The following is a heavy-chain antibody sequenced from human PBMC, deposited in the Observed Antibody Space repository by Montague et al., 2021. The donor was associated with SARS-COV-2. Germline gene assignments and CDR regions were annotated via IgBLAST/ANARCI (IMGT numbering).Heavy chain of an antibody. CDR1: GGSISSSCYY. V-gene: IGHV4-39*01. CDR2: INYSGSN. J-gene: IGHJ2*01. D-gene: IGHD3-22*01. Sequence: SETLSLTSTVSGGSISSSCYYWGWIRQPPGKGLEWFGCINYSGSNNYNPYLKSRVTISVDTSKNQFTLKLSSGTAADTAVYYCARQPLTTMILVVITPPRRCFDLWGRGTLVTVSS. CDR3: ARQPLTTMILVVITPPRRCFDL.